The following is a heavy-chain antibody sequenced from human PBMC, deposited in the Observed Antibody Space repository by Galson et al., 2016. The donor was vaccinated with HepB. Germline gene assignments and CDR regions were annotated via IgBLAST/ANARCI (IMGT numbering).Heavy chain of an antibody. CDR3: ASHYGSGSSNWFDP. CDR1: GYTFTSYG. Sequence: SVKVSCKASGYTFTSYGISWVRQAPGQGLEWMGWINSYNGNTNYAHKLQGRVTMTTDTSTSTAKLELRSLRSDDTAVYYCASHYGSGSSNWFDPGGQGTPVTVSS. V-gene: IGHV1-18*04. D-gene: IGHD3-10*01. CDR2: INSYNGNT. J-gene: IGHJ5*02.